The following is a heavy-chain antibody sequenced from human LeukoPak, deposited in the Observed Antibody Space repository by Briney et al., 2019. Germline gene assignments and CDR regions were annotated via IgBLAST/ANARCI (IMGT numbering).Heavy chain of an antibody. J-gene: IGHJ4*02. CDR3: ASYYYDSSGYYTRVFDY. V-gene: IGHV3-7*01. CDR1: GFTFSSYW. CDR2: IKKDGSDK. Sequence: GGSLRLSCAASGFTFSSYWMNWVRQAPGKGLEWVANIKKDGSDKNYLGSVKGRFTISRDNAKNSLYLQMNSLRAEDTAVYYCASYYYDSSGYYTRVFDYWGQGTLVTVSS. D-gene: IGHD3-22*01.